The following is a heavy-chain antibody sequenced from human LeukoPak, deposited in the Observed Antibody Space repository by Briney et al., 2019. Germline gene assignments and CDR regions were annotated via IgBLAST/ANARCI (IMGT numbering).Heavy chain of an antibody. V-gene: IGHV6-1*01. Sequence: SQTLSLTCAISGDSVSSNSAAWHWIRQSPSRGLEWLGWTYYRSKWYNDYAVSMKSRITINPDTSKDQFSLQLNSVTPEDTAVYYCARDAGSGWSSFDYWGQGTLVTVSS. J-gene: IGHJ4*02. CDR2: TYYRSKWYN. D-gene: IGHD6-19*01. CDR3: ARDAGSGWSSFDY. CDR1: GDSVSSNSAA.